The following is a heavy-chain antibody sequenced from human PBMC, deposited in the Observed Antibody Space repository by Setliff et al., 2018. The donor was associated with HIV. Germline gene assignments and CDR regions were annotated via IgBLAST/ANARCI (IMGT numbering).Heavy chain of an antibody. CDR3: GRGVSTGPFDL. CDR2: ISAYNGNT. V-gene: IGHV1-18*01. Sequence: ASVKVSCKAPGYTFTSYGISWVRQAPGQGLEWMGWISAYNGNTVYAQNVQDRVTLTTDTSTTTAYMEMRSLTLADTAMYYCGRGVSTGPFDLWGQGTMVTVSS. D-gene: IGHD3-3*01. J-gene: IGHJ3*01. CDR1: GYTFTSYG.